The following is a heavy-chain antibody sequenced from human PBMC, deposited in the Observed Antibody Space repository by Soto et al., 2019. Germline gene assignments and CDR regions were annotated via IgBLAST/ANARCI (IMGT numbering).Heavy chain of an antibody. Sequence: QVQLVEAGGGVVQPGRSLRLSCAASGFTFSTYAVHWVRQAPGKGLEWVSVISNDESKKYYADSVKGRFTISRDNSNNTVYLQMYSLRAEDTAVYYCVRSIAVAGLDYWGPGTLVTVSS. CDR1: GFTFSTYA. V-gene: IGHV3-30-3*01. CDR3: VRSIAVAGLDY. J-gene: IGHJ4*02. D-gene: IGHD6-19*01. CDR2: ISNDESKK.